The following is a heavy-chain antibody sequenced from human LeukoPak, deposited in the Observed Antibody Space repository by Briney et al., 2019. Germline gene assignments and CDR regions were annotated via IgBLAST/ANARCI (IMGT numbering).Heavy chain of an antibody. CDR3: ARLAGGGRWLQPNAFDI. J-gene: IGHJ3*02. CDR1: GYSFTIYW. Sequence: GESLRISCKGSGYSFTIYWIGWVRQMPGKGLEWMGIIYPGDSDTRYSPSFQGQVTISADKSISTAYLQWSSLKASDTAMYYCARLAGGGRWLQPNAFDIWGQGTMVTVSS. CDR2: IYPGDSDT. V-gene: IGHV5-51*01. D-gene: IGHD5-18*01.